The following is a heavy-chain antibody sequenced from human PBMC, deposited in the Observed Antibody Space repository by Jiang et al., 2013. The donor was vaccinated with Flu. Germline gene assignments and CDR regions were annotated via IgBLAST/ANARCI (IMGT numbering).Heavy chain of an antibody. CDR2: IGNSGVST. CDR1: RFTFSNYA. V-gene: IGHV3-23*01. CDR3: AKAATVVTPGGSGWDFDL. Sequence: PGGSLRLSCAASRFTFSNYAMTWVRQAPGKGLEWVSAIGNSGVSTYYADSVKGRFTISRDNSKNTLYLQMNSLRAEDTAIYYCAKAATVVTPGGSGWDFDLWGRGTLVSV. J-gene: IGHJ2*01. D-gene: IGHD4-23*01.